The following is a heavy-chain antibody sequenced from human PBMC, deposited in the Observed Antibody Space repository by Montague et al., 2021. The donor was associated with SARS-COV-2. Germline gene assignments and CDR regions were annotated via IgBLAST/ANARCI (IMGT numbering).Heavy chain of an antibody. D-gene: IGHD1-14*01. CDR2: TNYRSKWTS. J-gene: IGHJ4*02. V-gene: IGHV6-1*01. CDR1: GDSVWSNTAA. CDR3: VRDTGSAQTGFDA. Sequence: CAISGDSVWSNTAAWNWIRQSSSGGLEWLGRTNYRSKWTSDYATSVEGRIIIDPDTSKNQFFLHLSSVTPEDTGVYYCVRDTGSAQTGFDAWGQGTLVTVSS.